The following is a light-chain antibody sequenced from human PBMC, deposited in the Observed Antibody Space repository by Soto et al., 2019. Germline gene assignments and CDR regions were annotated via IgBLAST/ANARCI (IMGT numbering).Light chain of an antibody. J-gene: IGLJ1*01. CDR1: SSDVGGYNY. V-gene: IGLV2-8*01. CDR2: EVN. CDR3: SSYAGSSNV. Sequence: QSVLTHPPSASGSAGQSFAISCTGTSSDVGGYNYVSWYQQHPGKAPKLMIYEVNKRPSGVPDRFSGSKSGNTASLTVSGLQAEDEAEYYCSSYAGSSNVFGTGTKSPS.